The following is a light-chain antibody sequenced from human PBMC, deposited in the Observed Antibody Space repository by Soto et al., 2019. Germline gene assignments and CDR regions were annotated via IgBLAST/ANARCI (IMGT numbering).Light chain of an antibody. CDR2: GAS. Sequence: EIVMTQSPATLSLSPGERATLSCRASQGVSSYLAWYQQKPGQAPRLLIYGASTRATDIPARFSGSGSGTEFTLITSLQSEDFAVYYCQQYNNWPLITFGQGTRLEIK. J-gene: IGKJ5*01. CDR1: QGVSSY. V-gene: IGKV3-15*01. CDR3: QQYNNWPLIT.